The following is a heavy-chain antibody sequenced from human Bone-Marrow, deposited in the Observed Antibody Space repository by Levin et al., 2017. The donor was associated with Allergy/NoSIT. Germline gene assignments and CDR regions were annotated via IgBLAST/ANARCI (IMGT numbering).Heavy chain of an antibody. CDR1: GGSVSSGGYS. CDR2: IYQSGIT. D-gene: IGHD2/OR15-2a*01. Sequence: SQTLSLTCVVSGGSVSSGGYSWAWIRQPPGKGLEWIGYIYQSGITYYGPSLKRRVTISLDRSGNQFSLTLNSVTAADTAMYYCARVGLSKGRAFDIWGPGTMVSVSS. V-gene: IGHV4-30-2*01. J-gene: IGHJ3*02. CDR3: ARVGLSKGRAFDI.